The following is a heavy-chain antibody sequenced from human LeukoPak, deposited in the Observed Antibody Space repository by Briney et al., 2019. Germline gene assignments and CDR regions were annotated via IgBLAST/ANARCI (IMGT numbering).Heavy chain of an antibody. CDR2: IIPILGIA. V-gene: IGHV1-69*04. CDR1: GGTFRSYV. CDR3: ASTFPGEETYFDY. J-gene: IGHJ4*02. Sequence: GASVKVSCKASGGTFRSYVTSWGRKALGKGFEWMGRIIPILGIANYAQKFQGRVTITADESTSTAYMELSSLRSEDTAVYYCASTFPGEETYFDYWGQGTLVTVSS. D-gene: IGHD3-10*01.